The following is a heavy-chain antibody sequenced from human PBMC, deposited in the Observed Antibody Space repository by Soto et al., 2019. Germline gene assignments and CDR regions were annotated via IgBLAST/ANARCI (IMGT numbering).Heavy chain of an antibody. J-gene: IGHJ5*02. CDR3: ARVSATLTYRFDP. Sequence: SETLSLTCTVSGGSISSGDYYWTWIRQHPGKGLEWIGYIYYSGTTYYNPSLKSRLTIFVDTSKNLFSLNLRSVTAADTAVYYCARVSATLTYRFDPWGQGTRVTVSS. CDR2: IYYSGTT. V-gene: IGHV4-31*03. CDR1: GGSISSGDYY. D-gene: IGHD4-17*01.